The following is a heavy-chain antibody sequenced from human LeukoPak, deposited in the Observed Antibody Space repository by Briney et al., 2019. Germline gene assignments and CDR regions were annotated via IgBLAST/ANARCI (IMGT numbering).Heavy chain of an antibody. V-gene: IGHV1-69*04. J-gene: IGHJ2*01. CDR2: IIPILGIA. D-gene: IGHD4-23*01. Sequence: ASVKVSCRASGGTFSSYAISWVRQAPGQGLEWMGRIIPILGIANYAQKFQGRVTITADKSTSTAYMELSSLRSEDTAVYYCARAPATVDYWYFDLWGRGTLVTVSS. CDR1: GGTFSSYA. CDR3: ARAPATVDYWYFDL.